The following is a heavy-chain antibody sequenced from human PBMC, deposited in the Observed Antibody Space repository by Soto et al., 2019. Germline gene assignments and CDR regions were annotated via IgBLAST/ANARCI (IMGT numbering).Heavy chain of an antibody. V-gene: IGHV4-61*01. D-gene: IGHD2-2*01. CDR2: IYYSGST. CDR3: ARTSGIDYDFDD. Sequence: PSETLSLTCTVSGGSVSSGSYYWSWIRQPPGKGLEWIGYIYYSGSTNYNPSLKSRVTISVDTSKNQFSLKLSSVTAADTAVYYCARTSGIDYDFDDWGQGTLVTVSS. J-gene: IGHJ4*02. CDR1: GGSVSSGSYY.